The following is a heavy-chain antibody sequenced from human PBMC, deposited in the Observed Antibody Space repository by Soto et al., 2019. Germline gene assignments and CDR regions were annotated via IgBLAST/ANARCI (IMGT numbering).Heavy chain of an antibody. CDR3: ARQIVVVPAAMAADGYYYGMDV. CDR1: VGSFFGYY. V-gene: IGHV4-34*01. Sequence: TLSLTSAVYVGSFFGYYWSWIRQPPGKGLEWIGEINHSGSTNYNPSLKSRVTISVDTSKNQFSLKLSSVTAADTAVYYCARQIVVVPAAMAADGYYYGMDVWGQGTTVTVSS. J-gene: IGHJ6*02. CDR2: INHSGST. D-gene: IGHD2-2*01.